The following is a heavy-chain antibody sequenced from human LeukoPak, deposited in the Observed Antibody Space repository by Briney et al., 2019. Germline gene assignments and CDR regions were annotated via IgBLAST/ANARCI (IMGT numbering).Heavy chain of an antibody. V-gene: IGHV3-48*04. Sequence: PGGSLRLSCEASGFVVSSYSMNWVRQAPGKGPEWLAYISGGSSTIYYADSVKGRFTLSRDNANNSLFLQMNSLRVEDAAVYYCARGDPLVEYGHYDYWGQGTLVTVSS. D-gene: IGHD3-22*01. CDR1: GFVVSSYS. CDR2: ISGGSSTI. J-gene: IGHJ4*02. CDR3: ARGDPLVEYGHYDY.